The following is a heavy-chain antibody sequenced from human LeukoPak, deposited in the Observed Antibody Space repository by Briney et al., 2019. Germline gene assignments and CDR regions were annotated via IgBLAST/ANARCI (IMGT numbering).Heavy chain of an antibody. V-gene: IGHV4-4*07. CDR1: GGSISSYY. Sequence: PSETLSLTCTVSGGSISSYYWSWIRQPAGKGLEWIGRIYTSGSTNYNPSLKSRVTMSVDTSKNQFSLKLSSVTAADTAVYYCARESSANGYYYPLGYYYYMDVWGKGTTVTVSS. D-gene: IGHD3-22*01. J-gene: IGHJ6*03. CDR3: ARESSANGYYYPLGYYYYMDV. CDR2: IYTSGST.